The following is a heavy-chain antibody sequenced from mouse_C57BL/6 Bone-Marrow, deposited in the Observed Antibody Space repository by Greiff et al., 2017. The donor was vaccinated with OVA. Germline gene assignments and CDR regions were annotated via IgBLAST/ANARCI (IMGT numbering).Heavy chain of an antibody. Sequence: QVQLKESGAELVRPGTSVKMSCKASGYTFTNYWIGWAKQRPGHGLEWIGDIYPGGGYTNYNEKFKGKATLTADKSSSTAYMQFSSLTSEDSAIYYCARVYSNYEGYWNFDVWGTGTTVTVSS. CDR3: ARVYSNYEGYWNFDV. J-gene: IGHJ1*03. V-gene: IGHV1-63*01. CDR1: GYTFTNYW. D-gene: IGHD2-5*01. CDR2: IYPGGGYT.